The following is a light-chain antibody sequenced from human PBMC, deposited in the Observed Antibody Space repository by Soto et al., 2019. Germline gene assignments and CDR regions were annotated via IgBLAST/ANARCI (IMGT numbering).Light chain of an antibody. J-gene: IGLJ7*01. CDR2: MNN. V-gene: IGLV1-47*01. CDR3: AAWDDSLSGRV. Sequence: QSVLTQPPSASGTPGQRVTISCSGSTSNIGRNYVYWYQQLPGTAPKLLIYMNNQRPSGVPDRFSGSKSGTSASLAISGLRSEDEADYYCAAWDDSLSGRVFGGGTQLTVL. CDR1: TSNIGRNY.